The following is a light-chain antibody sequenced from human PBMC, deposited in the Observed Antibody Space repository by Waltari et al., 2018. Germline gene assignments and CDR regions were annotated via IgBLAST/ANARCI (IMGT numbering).Light chain of an antibody. CDR1: QGISNA. J-gene: IGKJ4*01. Sequence: AIQLTQSPSSLSASVGERVTITCLASQGISNALARDQQQPGKAPKIRIYAAASLERGVPSRFSGRGSGTDFTLTISSLQPEDVATYDCQQFKSYPPVLSFGGGTKVEIK. V-gene: IGKV1-13*02. CDR3: QQFKSYPPVLS. CDR2: AAA.